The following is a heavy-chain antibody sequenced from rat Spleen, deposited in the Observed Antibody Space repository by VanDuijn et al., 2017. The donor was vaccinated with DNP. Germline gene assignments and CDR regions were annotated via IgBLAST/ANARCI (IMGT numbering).Heavy chain of an antibody. CDR3: ARWNNYVRYFDF. Sequence: EVQLQESGPGLVKPSQSLSLTCSVTGYSITSNYWAWIRKFPGNKMEWMGYINYSGNTGYNPSLKSRISITRDTSKNQFFLQLNSVTTEDTATYDCARWNNYVRYFDFWGPGTMVTVSS. CDR1: GYSITSNY. D-gene: IGHD1-10*01. J-gene: IGHJ1*01. V-gene: IGHV3-1*01. CDR2: INYSGNT.